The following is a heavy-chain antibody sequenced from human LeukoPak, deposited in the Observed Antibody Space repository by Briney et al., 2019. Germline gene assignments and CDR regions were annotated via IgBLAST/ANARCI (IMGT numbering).Heavy chain of an antibody. V-gene: IGHV5-10-1*01. J-gene: IGHJ5*02. CDR2: IDPSDSYT. CDR3: ARRVGATGWFDP. Sequence: GESMKISCKGSGYSFTSYWISWVRQMPGKGLEWMGRIDPSDSYTNYSPSFQGHVTISADKSISTAYLQWSSLKASDTAMYYCARRVGATGWFDPWGQGTLVTVSS. D-gene: IGHD1-26*01. CDR1: GYSFTSYW.